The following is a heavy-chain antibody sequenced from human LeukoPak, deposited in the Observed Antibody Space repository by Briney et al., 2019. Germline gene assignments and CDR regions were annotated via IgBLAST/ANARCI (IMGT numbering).Heavy chain of an antibody. CDR2: ISGSGGST. D-gene: IGHD2-15*01. J-gene: IGHJ6*03. V-gene: IGHV3-23*01. CDR1: GFTFSSYA. CDR3: ARGLLSLYYMDV. Sequence: GGSLRLSCAASGFTFSSYAMSWVRQAPGKGLEWVSAISGSGGSTYYADSVKGRFTISRDNSKNTLYLQMNSLRAEDTAVYYCARGLLSLYYMDVWGKGTTVTVSS.